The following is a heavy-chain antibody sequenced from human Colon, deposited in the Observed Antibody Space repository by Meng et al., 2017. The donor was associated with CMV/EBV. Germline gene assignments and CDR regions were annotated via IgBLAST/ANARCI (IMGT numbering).Heavy chain of an antibody. V-gene: IGHV3-23*01. D-gene: IGHD1-1*01. CDR1: GFTFRKYG. CDR3: AKPGGETGTWNEGYYGLDV. CDR2: ISGSGGTT. J-gene: IGHJ6*02. Sequence: GGSLRLSCAVSGFTFRKYGMSWVRQAPGKGLQWVSAISGSGGTTYYADSVRGRFTISRDSSKDTVYLQMNSVSADDAAVYYCAKPGGETGTWNEGYYGLDVWGRGTTVTVSS.